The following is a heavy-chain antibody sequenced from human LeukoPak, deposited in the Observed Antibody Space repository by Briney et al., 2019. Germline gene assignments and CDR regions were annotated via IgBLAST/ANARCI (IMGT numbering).Heavy chain of an antibody. CDR3: ARGGRCF. CDR2: IGSSGAYI. CDR1: GFTFSDYT. V-gene: IGHV3-21*06. Sequence: PGGSLRLSCAASGFTFSDYTMNWVRQASGKGLEWVSSIGSSGAYIYYADSVKGRFTISRDNAKNSLYLQMNSLRGEDTAVYYCARGGRCFWGQGTLVTVSS. D-gene: IGHD3-10*02. J-gene: IGHJ4*02.